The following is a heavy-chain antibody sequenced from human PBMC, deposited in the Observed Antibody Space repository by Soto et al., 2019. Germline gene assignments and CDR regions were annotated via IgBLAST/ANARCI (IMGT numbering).Heavy chain of an antibody. CDR1: GGSISSGDYY. CDR2: IYYSGST. J-gene: IGHJ4*02. CDR3: ARDRYGDYYYFDY. D-gene: IGHD4-17*01. V-gene: IGHV4-30-4*01. Sequence: PSETLSLTCTVSGGSISSGDYYWSWIRQPPGKGLEWIGYIYYSGSTYYNPSLKSRVTISVDTSKNQFSLKLSSVTAADTAVYYCARDRYGDYYYFDYWGQGTMVTV.